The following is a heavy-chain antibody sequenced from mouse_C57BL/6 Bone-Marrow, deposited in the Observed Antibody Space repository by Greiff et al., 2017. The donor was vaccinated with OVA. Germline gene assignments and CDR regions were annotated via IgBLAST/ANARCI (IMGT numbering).Heavy chain of an antibody. Sequence: VQLQQSGPELVKPGASVKISCKASGYSFTGYYMNWVKQSPEKSLEWIGEINPSTGGTTYNQKFKAKATLTVDKSSSTAYMQLKSLTSEDSAVYYCAGSSYAMDYWGQGTSVTVSS. D-gene: IGHD1-1*01. V-gene: IGHV1-42*01. CDR1: GYSFTGYY. J-gene: IGHJ4*01. CDR3: AGSSYAMDY. CDR2: INPSTGGT.